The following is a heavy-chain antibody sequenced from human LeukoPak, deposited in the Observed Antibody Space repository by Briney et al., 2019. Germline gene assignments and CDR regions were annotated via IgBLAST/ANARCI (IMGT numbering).Heavy chain of an antibody. CDR2: ISAYNGNT. CDR3: ARDRTAAAALDFDY. V-gene: IGHV1-18*04. J-gene: IGHJ4*02. D-gene: IGHD6-13*01. Sequence: GASVKVSCKASGYTFTSYGISWVRQAPGQGLEWMGWISAYNGNTSYAQKLQGRVTMTTDTSTSTAYMELRSLRSDDTAVYYCARDRTAAAALDFDYWGQGTLVTVSS. CDR1: GYTFTSYG.